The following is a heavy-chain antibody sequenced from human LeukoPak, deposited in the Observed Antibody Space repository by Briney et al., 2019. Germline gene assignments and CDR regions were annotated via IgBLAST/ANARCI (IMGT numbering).Heavy chain of an antibody. CDR3: ARLSSGAIIPRSHFDY. Sequence: GESLKISRKASGYKFINYWIGWVRQMPGKGAECLGIIHPGDSETRYIPSFEGQVAISADKSITTAYLHWSSLRASDTAIYFCARLSSGAIIPRSHFDYWGQGTLVTVSS. D-gene: IGHD6-6*01. V-gene: IGHV5-51*01. J-gene: IGHJ4*02. CDR2: IHPGDSET. CDR1: GYKFINYW.